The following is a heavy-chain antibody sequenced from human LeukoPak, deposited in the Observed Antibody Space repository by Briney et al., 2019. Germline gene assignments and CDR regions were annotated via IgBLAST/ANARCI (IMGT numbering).Heavy chain of an antibody. CDR1: GGTFSSYA. J-gene: IGHJ4*02. Sequence: GASVKVSCKASGGTFSSYAISWVRQAPGQGLEWMGGIIPIFGTANYAQKFQGRVTITADESTSTAYMELSSLRSEDTAVYYCATLLRSYYGEYYFDYWGQGTLVTVSS. V-gene: IGHV1-69*13. CDR3: ATLLRSYYGEYYFDY. D-gene: IGHD3-10*01. CDR2: IIPIFGTA.